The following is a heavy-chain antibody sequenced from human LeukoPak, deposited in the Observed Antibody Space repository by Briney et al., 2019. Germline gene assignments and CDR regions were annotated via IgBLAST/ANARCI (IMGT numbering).Heavy chain of an antibody. V-gene: IGHV3-30*19. D-gene: IGHD3-10*01. J-gene: IGHJ4*02. CDR1: GFTFRSYG. Sequence: PGGSLRLSCAASGFTFRSYGMHWVRQAPGKGLEWVAVISYDGSNKYYADSVKGRFTISRDNSKNTLYLQMNSLRAEDTAVYYCARDWDTYYYGSGSFFDYWGQGTLVTVSS. CDR2: ISYDGSNK. CDR3: ARDWDTYYYGSGSFFDY.